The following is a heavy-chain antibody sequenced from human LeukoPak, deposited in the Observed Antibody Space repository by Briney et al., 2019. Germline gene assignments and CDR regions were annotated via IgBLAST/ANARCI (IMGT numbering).Heavy chain of an antibody. CDR1: GFTFNKYY. J-gene: IGHJ4*02. CDR2: ISSDGSNT. Sequence: PGGSLRLSCAVSGFTFNKYYMHWVRQAPGKGLVWVSRISSDGSNTNYADSVKGRFTISRDNAKNTLYLQMNSLRAEDTAVYYCARDLGPVDYWGQGTLVTVSS. CDR3: ARDLGPVDY. V-gene: IGHV3-74*01.